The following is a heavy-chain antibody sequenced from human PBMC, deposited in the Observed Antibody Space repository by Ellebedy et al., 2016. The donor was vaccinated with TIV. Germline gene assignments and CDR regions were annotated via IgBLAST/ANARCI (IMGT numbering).Heavy chain of an antibody. CDR3: ARILRAGSDGDYFDY. D-gene: IGHD3-3*01. CDR1: GYSISSGTYS. CDR2: TYHSGTT. V-gene: IGHV4-30-2*01. Sequence: SETLSLTCTVSGYSISSGTYSWSWIRQPPGKGLEWIGYTYHSGTTYYNPSLKSRLTISVDTSKNQFALKLSSVTAADTAVYYCARILRAGSDGDYFDYWGQGTQVTVSS. J-gene: IGHJ4*02.